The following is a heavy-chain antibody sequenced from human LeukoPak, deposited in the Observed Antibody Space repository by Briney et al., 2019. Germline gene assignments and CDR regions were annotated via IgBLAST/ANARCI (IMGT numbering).Heavy chain of an antibody. V-gene: IGHV3-11*04. CDR3: ARVVWYYGSGSYRRGNYYYYYMDV. CDR2: ISSSGSTI. D-gene: IGHD3-10*01. CDR1: GFTFSDYY. Sequence: GGSLRLSCAASGFTFSDYYMSWIRQAPGKGLEWVSYISSSGSTIYYADSVKGRFTISRDNAKNSLYLQMNSLRAEDTAVYYCARVVWYYGSGSYRRGNYYYYYMDVWGKGTTVTISS. J-gene: IGHJ6*03.